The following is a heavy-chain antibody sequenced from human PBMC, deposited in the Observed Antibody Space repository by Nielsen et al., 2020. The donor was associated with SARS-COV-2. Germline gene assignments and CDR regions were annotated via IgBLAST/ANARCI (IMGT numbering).Heavy chain of an antibody. J-gene: IGHJ6*03. V-gene: IGHV6-1*01. CDR2: TYYRSKWYN. D-gene: IGHD4-17*01. CDR1: GDSVSSSSAA. Sequence: SQTLSLTCAISGDSVSSSSAAWNWIRQSPSRGLEWLGRTYYRSKWYNDYAVSVKSRITINPDTSKNQFSLHLNSVTPEDTAVYYCARARGAYGDYYYYYYRTSGAKGPRSPSP. CDR3: ARARGAYGDYYYYYYRTS.